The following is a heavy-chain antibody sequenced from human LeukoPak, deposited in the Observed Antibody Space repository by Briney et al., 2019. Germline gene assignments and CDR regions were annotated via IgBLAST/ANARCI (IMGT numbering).Heavy chain of an antibody. V-gene: IGHV4-59*01. CDR1: GGSIRGYY. CDR2: IYYSGST. CDR3: PRGRDYYGTDV. J-gene: IGHJ6*02. Sequence: SETLSLTCTVSGGSIRGYYWSWIRHPPAKGLVWIGHIYYSGSTNYNPSLKSRVTISVDTSNNQFSLKRSSVTAADTAVYYWPRGRDYYGTDVSGQGTTVTVSS.